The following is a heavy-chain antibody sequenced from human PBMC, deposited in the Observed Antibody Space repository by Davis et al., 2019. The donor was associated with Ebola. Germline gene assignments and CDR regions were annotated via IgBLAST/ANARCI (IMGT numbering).Heavy chain of an antibody. V-gene: IGHV4-39*01. Sequence: PSETLSLTCTVSGGSISSSSYYWGWIRQPPGKGLEWIGSIYYSGSTYYNPSLKSRVTISVDTSKNQFSLKLSSVTAADTAVYYCFSYKWEPIWGQGTLVTVSS. CDR3: FSYKWEPI. D-gene: IGHD1-26*01. CDR2: IYYSGST. J-gene: IGHJ4*02. CDR1: GGSISSSSYY.